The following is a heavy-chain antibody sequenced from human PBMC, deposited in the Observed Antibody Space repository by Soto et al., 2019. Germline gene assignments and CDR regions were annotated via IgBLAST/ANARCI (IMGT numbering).Heavy chain of an antibody. CDR1: GFTFDNYA. CDR3: AKDTGSN. V-gene: IGHV3-9*01. Sequence: PGGSLRLSCAASGFTFDNYAMHWVRQAPGKGLEWVSGISWNSNTIAYAASVKVRFTISRDTAKHSLYLQMNSLRAEDTAFYYCAKDTGSNWCQETLFTVPS. D-gene: IGHD6-25*01. CDR2: ISWNSNTI. J-gene: IGHJ4*02.